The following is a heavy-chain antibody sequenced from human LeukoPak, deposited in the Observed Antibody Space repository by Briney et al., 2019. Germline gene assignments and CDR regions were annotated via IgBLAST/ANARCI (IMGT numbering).Heavy chain of an antibody. CDR1: GGSISSYY. J-gene: IGHJ3*02. V-gene: IGHV4-4*07. CDR2: IYTSGST. Sequence: SETLSLTCTVSGGSISSYYWSWIRQPAGKGLEWIGRIYTSGSTNYNPSLKSRVTMSVDTSKNQFSLKLSSVTAADTAVYYCARDIAAAGSTEAFDIWGQGTMVTVSS. D-gene: IGHD6-13*01. CDR3: ARDIAAAGSTEAFDI.